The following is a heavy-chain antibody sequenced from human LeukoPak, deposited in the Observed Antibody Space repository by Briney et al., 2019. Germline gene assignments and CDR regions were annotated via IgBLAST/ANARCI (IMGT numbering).Heavy chain of an antibody. CDR3: ARHHYYDSSGYYYYYYYMDV. CDR1: GGSISSGSYY. D-gene: IGHD3-22*01. V-gene: IGHV4-61*02. CDR2: IYTSGST. Sequence: SETLSLTCTVSGGSISSGSYYWSWIRQPAGKGLEWIGRIYTSGSTNYNPSLKSRVTISVDTSKNQFSLKLSSVTAADTAVYYCARHHYYDSSGYYYYYYYMDVWGKGTTVTISS. J-gene: IGHJ6*03.